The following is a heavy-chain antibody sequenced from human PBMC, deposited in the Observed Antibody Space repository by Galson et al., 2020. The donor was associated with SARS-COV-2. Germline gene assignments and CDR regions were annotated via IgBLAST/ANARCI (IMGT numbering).Heavy chain of an antibody. D-gene: IGHD5-12*01. Sequence: SETLSLTCAVSGDSVSNGVYSASWIRQPPGKGLEWIGYTYHSGNAYYNPSLKSRVTMSLDMSKKQFSLRLSSVTAADTAVYYCARVLGDSYYYHMDVCGKGTSVAVSS. CDR1: GDSVSNGVYS. J-gene: IGHJ6*03. CDR2: TYHSGNA. V-gene: IGHV4-30-2*01. CDR3: ARVLGDSYYYHMDV.